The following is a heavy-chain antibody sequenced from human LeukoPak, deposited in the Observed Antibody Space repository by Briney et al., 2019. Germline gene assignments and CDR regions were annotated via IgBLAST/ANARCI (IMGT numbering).Heavy chain of an antibody. Sequence: GGSLRLSCAASGFTFSSYEMNWVRQAPGKGLEWVSYISSSGSTIYYADSVKGRFTISRDNAKNSLYLQMNSLRAEDTAVYYCARDLVVVVTAPTSYGMDVWGQGTTVTVSS. CDR2: ISSSGSTI. V-gene: IGHV3-48*03. CDR3: ARDLVVVVTAPTSYGMDV. J-gene: IGHJ6*02. D-gene: IGHD2-21*02. CDR1: GFTFSSYE.